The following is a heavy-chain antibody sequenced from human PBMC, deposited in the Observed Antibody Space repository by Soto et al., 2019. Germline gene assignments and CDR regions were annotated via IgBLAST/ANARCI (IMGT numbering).Heavy chain of an antibody. CDR2: IHPSGDT. CDR1: GYKFTTYF. J-gene: IGHJ1*01. D-gene: IGHD2-8*01. Sequence: ASVKVYCKASGYKFTTYFIHWVRQAPGQGLEWMGMIHPSGDTGYGQKFRGRVTMTIDTSTTTAYMELRNLTSEDTAIYFSVRGYCTTTPCSGDFQHWGQGTLVTVSS. V-gene: IGHV1-46*01. CDR3: VRGYCTTTPCSGDFQH.